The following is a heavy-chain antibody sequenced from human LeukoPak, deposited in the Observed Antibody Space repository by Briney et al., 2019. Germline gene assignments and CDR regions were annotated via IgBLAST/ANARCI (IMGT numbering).Heavy chain of an antibody. V-gene: IGHV3-48*01. CDR2: ISSTSKTI. CDR1: GFIFSARS. J-gene: IGHJ3*02. Sequence: PGGSLRLSCAASGFIFSARSMNWVRQAPGMGLEWISYISSTSKTIYYTDSVKGRFTISRDNAKNSLYLQMSNLRTDDTAVYYCVRDGPNFDAFDIWGQGTLVTVSS. CDR3: VRDGPNFDAFDI. D-gene: IGHD1-7*01.